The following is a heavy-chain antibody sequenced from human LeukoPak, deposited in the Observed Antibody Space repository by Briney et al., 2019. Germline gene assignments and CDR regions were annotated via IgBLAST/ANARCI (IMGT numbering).Heavy chain of an antibody. CDR3: ANVRGAGDFYDSSGYYASGAYYFDY. CDR2: ISGSGGST. D-gene: IGHD3-22*01. CDR1: GFTFSSYA. V-gene: IGHV3-23*01. J-gene: IGHJ4*02. Sequence: PGGSLRLSCAASGFTFSSYAMSWVRQAPVKGLEWVSAISGSGGSTYYADSVKGRFTISRDNSKNTLYLQMNSLRAEDTAVYYCANVRGAGDFYDSSGYYASGAYYFDYWGQGTLVTVSS.